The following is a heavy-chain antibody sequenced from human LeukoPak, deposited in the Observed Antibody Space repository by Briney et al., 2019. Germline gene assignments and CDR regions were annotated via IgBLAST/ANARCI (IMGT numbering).Heavy chain of an antibody. V-gene: IGHV1-18*01. CDR2: ISAYNGNT. CDR3: ARDIDYDSSGYYPDY. J-gene: IGHJ4*02. CDR1: GYTLTSYG. D-gene: IGHD3-22*01. Sequence: ASVKVSCKASGYTLTSYGISWVRQAPGQGLEWMGWISAYNGNTNYAQKPQGRVTMTTDTSTSTAYMELRSLRSDDTAVYCCARDIDYDSSGYYPDYWGQGTLVTVSS.